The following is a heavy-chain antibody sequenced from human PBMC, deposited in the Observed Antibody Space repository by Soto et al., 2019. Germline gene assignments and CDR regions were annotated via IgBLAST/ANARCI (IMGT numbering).Heavy chain of an antibody. V-gene: IGHV5-10-1*01. Sequence: LKISCKGSGYSFTSYWISWVRQMPGKGLEWMGRIDPSDSYTNYSPSFQGHVTISADKSISTAYLQWSSLKASDTAMYYCARRDYYDSSGRNWFDPWGQGTLVTVSS. CDR1: GYSFTSYW. CDR2: IDPSDSYT. CDR3: ARRDYYDSSGRNWFDP. J-gene: IGHJ5*02. D-gene: IGHD3-22*01.